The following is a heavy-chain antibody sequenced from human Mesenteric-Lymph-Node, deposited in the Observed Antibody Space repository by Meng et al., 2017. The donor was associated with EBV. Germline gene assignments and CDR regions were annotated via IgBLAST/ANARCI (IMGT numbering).Heavy chain of an antibody. CDR3: ARGEKGPIDY. Sequence: VQLKQWGAGLLKPSDTLSLPCAVYGGSFSGYYWSWFRQPPGKGLEWIGEINHSGSTNYNPSLKSRVTISVDTSKNQFSLKLSSVTAADTAVYYCARGEKGPIDYWGQGTLVTVSS. CDR2: INHSGST. CDR1: GGSFSGYY. V-gene: IGHV4-34*01. J-gene: IGHJ4*02.